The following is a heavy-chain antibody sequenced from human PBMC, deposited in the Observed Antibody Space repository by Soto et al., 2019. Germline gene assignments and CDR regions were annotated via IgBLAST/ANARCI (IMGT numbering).Heavy chain of an antibody. CDR1: SGSISSSTW. CDR3: ASRTRGVAAAGNRDWYFDL. CDR2: IYHSGST. J-gene: IGHJ2*01. Sequence: QVQLQESGPGLVKPSGTLSLTCAVSSGSISSSTWWSWVRQPPGKGLEWFGEIYHSGSTNYNPSHQSRVTIPVDKAKNQCSLKLTSVTAADTAVYSCASRTRGVAAAGNRDWYFDLWGRGTLVTVS. D-gene: IGHD6-13*01. V-gene: IGHV4-4*02.